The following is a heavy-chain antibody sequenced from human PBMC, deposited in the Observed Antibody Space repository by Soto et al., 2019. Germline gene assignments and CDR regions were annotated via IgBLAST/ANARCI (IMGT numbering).Heavy chain of an antibody. V-gene: IGHV5-51*01. D-gene: IGHD6-13*01. J-gene: IGHJ4*02. CDR2: IYPGDSDT. CDR3: ARLHHVVDAAAGDY. CDR1: GYSFANSW. Sequence: EVQLAQSGAEVKKPGESLKISCKGSGYSFANSWIGWVRQMPGKGLEWMGIIYPGDSDTRYRPSFQGQITISADKSINTAYLQWSSLKASDTAMYYCARLHHVVDAAAGDYWGQGTLVTVSS.